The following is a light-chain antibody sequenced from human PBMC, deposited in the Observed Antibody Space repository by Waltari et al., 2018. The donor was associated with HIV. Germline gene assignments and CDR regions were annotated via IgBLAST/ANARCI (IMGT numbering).Light chain of an antibody. CDR1: SGHSSYD. V-gene: IGLV4-69*01. CDR3: QTWGSGIVI. CDR2: LHSDGSH. J-gene: IGLJ2*01. Sequence: QVVLTQAPSASASLGTSVNFTCTLSSGHSSYDIAWHQQPPGKGPRYLMKLHSDGSHNRGDGIPDRFSGSSSGAERHLSISSLHSDDEADYYCQTWGSGIVIFGGGTKLTVL.